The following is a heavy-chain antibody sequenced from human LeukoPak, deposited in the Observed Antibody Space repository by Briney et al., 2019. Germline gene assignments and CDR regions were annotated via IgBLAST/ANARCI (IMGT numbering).Heavy chain of an antibody. CDR3: ARGDRPAHNFWSGIAYYMDV. D-gene: IGHD3-3*01. CDR1: GFTFSCYA. V-gene: IGHV3-30*04. J-gene: IGHJ6*03. CDR2: VSYDGSNK. Sequence: GGSLRLSCAASGFTFSCYAIHWVRQAPGKGLEWVAVVSYDGSNKYSADSVKGRFTISRDNSKNTLYLQMNSLRTEDTAVYYCARGDRPAHNFWSGIAYYMDVWGKGTTVTVSS.